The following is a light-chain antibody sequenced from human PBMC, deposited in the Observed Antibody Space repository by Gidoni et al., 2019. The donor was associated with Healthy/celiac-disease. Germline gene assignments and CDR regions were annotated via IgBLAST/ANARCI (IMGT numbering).Light chain of an antibody. CDR1: HRVSSN. V-gene: IGKV3-15*01. CDR3: QQFNNWPLT. J-gene: IGKJ4*01. CDR2: GSS. Sequence: EIVMTQSPATLSVSPGERATLSCRASHRVSSNLAWYHQKPGQAPRLLIYGSSTRATGIPARFSGSGSGTEFTLTISSLQSEDFAVYYCQQFNNWPLTFGGGTKVEIK.